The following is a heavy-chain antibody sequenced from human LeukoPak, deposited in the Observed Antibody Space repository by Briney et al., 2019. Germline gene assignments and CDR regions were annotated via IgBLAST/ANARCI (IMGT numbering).Heavy chain of an antibody. CDR1: GFSFRNYA. CDR2: ISGSGGST. D-gene: IGHD4-23*01. Sequence: GGSLRLSCAASGFSFRNYAISWVRQAPGKGLEWVSSISGSGGSTYSADSVKGRFTISRENSNNTLYLQMNSLRADDTAMYYCAKDSGATITPLSAFDIWGQGTMVTVSS. CDR3: AKDSGATITPLSAFDI. J-gene: IGHJ3*02. V-gene: IGHV3-23*01.